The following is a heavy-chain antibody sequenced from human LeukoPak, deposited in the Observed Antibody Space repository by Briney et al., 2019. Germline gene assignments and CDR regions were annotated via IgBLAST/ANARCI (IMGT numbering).Heavy chain of an antibody. V-gene: IGHV1-69*13. D-gene: IGHD3-9*01. CDR3: ACWSPGGYYDILTGYYPNWFDP. Sequence: SVKVSCKASGGTYSSYAISWVRQAPGQGLEWMGGIIPIFGTANYAQKFQGRVTITADESTSTAYMELSSLRSEDTAVYYCACWSPGGYYDILTGYYPNWFDPWGQGTLVTVSS. CDR2: IIPIFGTA. J-gene: IGHJ5*02. CDR1: GGTYSSYA.